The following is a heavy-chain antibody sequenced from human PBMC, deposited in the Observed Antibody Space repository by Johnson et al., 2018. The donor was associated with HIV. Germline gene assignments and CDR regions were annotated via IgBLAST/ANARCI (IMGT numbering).Heavy chain of an antibody. J-gene: IGHJ3*02. CDR2: ISSKTNSYAT. Sequence: VQLVESGGGVVQPGRSLRLSCAASGFTFSASAIHWVRQASGKGLEWVGHISSKTNSYATELAASLKGRFTISRDNAKNSLYLQMNSLRAEDTAVYYCASQVRGLRLGVDAFDIWGQGTLVTVSS. V-gene: IGHV3-73*01. CDR3: ASQVRGLRLGVDAFDI. D-gene: IGHD5-12*01. CDR1: GFTFSASA.